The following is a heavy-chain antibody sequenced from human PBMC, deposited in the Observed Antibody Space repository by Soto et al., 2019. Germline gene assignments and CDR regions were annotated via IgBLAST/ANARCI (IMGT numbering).Heavy chain of an antibody. V-gene: IGHV1-69*12. CDR2: IIPIFGTA. D-gene: IGHD3-10*01. CDR1: GGTFSSYA. Sequence: QVQLVQSGAEVKKPGSSVKVSCKASGGTFSSYAISWVRQAPGQGLEWMGGIIPIFGTANYAQKFHGRVTITADESTSTAYRELSSLRSEDTAVYYCAREVVRGDLDYWGQGTLVTVSS. J-gene: IGHJ4*02. CDR3: AREVVRGDLDY.